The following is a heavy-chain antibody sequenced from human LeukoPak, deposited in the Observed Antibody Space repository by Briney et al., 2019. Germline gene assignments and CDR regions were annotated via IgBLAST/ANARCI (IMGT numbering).Heavy chain of an antibody. J-gene: IGHJ4*02. CDR2: INTDGSST. D-gene: IGHD5-12*01. V-gene: IGHV3-74*01. CDR3: ASGYSGYGGGY. CDR1: GLTFINYW. Sequence: LSGGSLRLSCAASGLTFINYWMHWVRQAPGKGLVWVSRINTDGSSTSYADSVKGRITISRDNAKNTVYLQMNRLRAEDTAVYYCASGYSGYGGGYWGQGALVTVSS.